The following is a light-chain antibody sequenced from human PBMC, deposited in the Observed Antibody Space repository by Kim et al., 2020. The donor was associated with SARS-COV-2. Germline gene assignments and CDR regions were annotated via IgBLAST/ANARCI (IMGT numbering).Light chain of an antibody. J-gene: IGLJ3*02. CDR1: SNNVGNQG. CDR3: SAWDSSLIAWV. V-gene: IGLV10-54*01. CDR2: RNN. Sequence: QAGLTQPPSVSKGLRQTATLTCTGNSNNVGNQGAAWLQHHQGHPPKLLFNRNNNRPSGISERLSASRSGNTASLTITGLQPEDEADYYCSAWDSSLIAWVFGGGTQLTVL.